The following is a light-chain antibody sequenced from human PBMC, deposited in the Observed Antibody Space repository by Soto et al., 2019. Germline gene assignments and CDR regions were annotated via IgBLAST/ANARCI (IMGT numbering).Light chain of an antibody. Sequence: EIVLTQSPGTLSLSPGERATLSCRASQSVSSSYLAWYQQKPGQAPRLLIYGASSRATGIPXXFSGSGSGTDFTLTISRLEPEDFAVYYCQQYGSSRTFGQGTKVEIK. V-gene: IGKV3-20*01. J-gene: IGKJ1*01. CDR1: QSVSSSY. CDR2: GAS. CDR3: QQYGSSRT.